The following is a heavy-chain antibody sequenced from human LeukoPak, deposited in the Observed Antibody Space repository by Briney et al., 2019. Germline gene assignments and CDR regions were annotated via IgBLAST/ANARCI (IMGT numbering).Heavy chain of an antibody. CDR1: GYTFTGYY. V-gene: IGHV1-2*04. J-gene: IGHJ4*02. CDR2: INPNSGGT. CDR3: ARQFSGFLYYFDY. Sequence: ASVKVSCKASGYTFTGYYMHWVRQAPGQGLEWMGWINPNSGGTNYAQKFQGWVTMTRDTSISTAYMELSRLRSDDTAVYYCARQFSGFLYYFDYWGQGTLVTVSS. D-gene: IGHD5-12*01.